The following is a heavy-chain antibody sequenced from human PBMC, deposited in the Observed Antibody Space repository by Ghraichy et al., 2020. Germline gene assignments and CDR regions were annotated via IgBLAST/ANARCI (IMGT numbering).Heavy chain of an antibody. CDR2: VNHNGGT. Sequence: SETLSLTCAVSGGSFSVYYFSWIRHSPLRGLVWIGEVNHNGGTNYNPSFKRRVTISVEASNNQFFLNLGSVTAADTAVYYCARGNVLMLYAALDYWGQGTLVNGYS. CDR1: GGSFSVYY. V-gene: IGHV4-34*01. J-gene: IGHJ4*02. CDR3: ARGNVLMLYAALDY. D-gene: IGHD2-8*01.